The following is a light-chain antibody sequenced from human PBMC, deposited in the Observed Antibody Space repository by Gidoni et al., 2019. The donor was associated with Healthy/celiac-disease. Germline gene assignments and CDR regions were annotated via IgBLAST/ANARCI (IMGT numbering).Light chain of an antibody. CDR1: QSLLHSNGYNY. CDR2: LGS. Sequence: DIVMTQSPLSLPVTPGEPASISCRSSQSLLHSNGYNYLDWYLQKPGQSPQLLIYLGSNRASGVPDRCSGSGSGTDFTLKISRVEDEDVGVYYCMQALQTPPYTFGQGTKLEIK. V-gene: IGKV2-28*01. J-gene: IGKJ2*01. CDR3: MQALQTPPYT.